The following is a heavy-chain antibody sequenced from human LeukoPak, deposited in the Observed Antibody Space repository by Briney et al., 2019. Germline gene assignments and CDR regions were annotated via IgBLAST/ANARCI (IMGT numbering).Heavy chain of an antibody. V-gene: IGHV3-23*01. Sequence: GGSLRLSCAASGFTFSSYAMSWVRQAPGKGLECGSAISGSGGSTYYADSVKGRYTISRDNSKNTLYLQMNSLRAEDTAVYYCARGKWITMIVVVSAPSIDYWGQGTLVTVSS. CDR2: ISGSGGST. D-gene: IGHD3-22*01. J-gene: IGHJ4*02. CDR3: ARGKWITMIVVVSAPSIDY. CDR1: GFTFSSYA.